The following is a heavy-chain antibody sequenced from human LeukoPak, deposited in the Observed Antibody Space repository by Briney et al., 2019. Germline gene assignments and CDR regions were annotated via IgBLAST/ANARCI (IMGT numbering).Heavy chain of an antibody. Sequence: SETLSLTCTVSGDSISTSNSYWGWIRQPPGKGLEWIGSIYYSGNTYYNPSLKSRVTISVDTSKNQFSLKLSSVTAADTAVYYCARAGIAVAGGHFDYWGQGTLVTVSS. CDR3: ARAGIAVAGGHFDY. D-gene: IGHD6-19*01. J-gene: IGHJ4*02. V-gene: IGHV4-39*07. CDR2: IYYSGNT. CDR1: GDSISTSNSY.